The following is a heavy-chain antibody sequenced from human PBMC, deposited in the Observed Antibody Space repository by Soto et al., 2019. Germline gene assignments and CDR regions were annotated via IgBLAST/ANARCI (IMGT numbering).Heavy chain of an antibody. Sequence: QVQPQESAPGLVRPSEILTLTFTVSGGSISGSSGSWIRQSPGKGLDWIAFISDSCSSNYKLSPRHRVTSCIDTSKNHFFLRLTFVTAADTAVDFGARDLRLKFYDTPYDAFDLWGRGTVVTVSS. CDR3: ARDLRLKFYDTPYDAFDL. V-gene: IGHV4-59*01. J-gene: IGHJ3*01. D-gene: IGHD4-4*01. CDR2: ISDSCSS. CDR1: GGSISGSS.